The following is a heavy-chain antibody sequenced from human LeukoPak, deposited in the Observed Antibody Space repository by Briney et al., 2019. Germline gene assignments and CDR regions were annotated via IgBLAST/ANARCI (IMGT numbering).Heavy chain of an antibody. CDR2: IYHSGST. D-gene: IGHD6-6*01. CDR1: GYSISSGYY. J-gene: IGHJ6*03. CDR3: ARQGGSSSPYYYYYMDV. Sequence: SETLSLTCAVSGYSISSGYYWGWIRQPPGKGLEWIGSIYHSGSTYYNPSLKSRVTISVDTSKNQFSLKLTSVTATDTAVYYCARQGGSSSPYYYYYMDVWGKGTTVTVSS. V-gene: IGHV4-38-2*01.